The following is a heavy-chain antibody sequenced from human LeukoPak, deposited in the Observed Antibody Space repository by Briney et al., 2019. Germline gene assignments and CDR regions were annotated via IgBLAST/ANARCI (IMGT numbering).Heavy chain of an antibody. CDR2: IYSDGSRT. CDR3: ARRGAASDAFDI. CDR1: GFTFSSYW. V-gene: IGHV3-74*01. Sequence: GGSLRLSCAASGFTFSSYWMHWVRQGPGKGLVWVSRIYSDGSRTTYADSVKGRFTISRDNAKNTLYLQMNSLRAEDTAVYYCARRGAASDAFDIWGQGTMVTVSS. J-gene: IGHJ3*02. D-gene: IGHD3-16*01.